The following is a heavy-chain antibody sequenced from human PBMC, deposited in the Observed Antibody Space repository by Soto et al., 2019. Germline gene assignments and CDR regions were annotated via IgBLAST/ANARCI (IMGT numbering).Heavy chain of an antibody. CDR2: IYYSGST. Sequence: QVQLQESSLGLVKPSETLSLTCTVSGGSISSYYWSWIRQPPGKGLEWIGHIYYSGSTNYNPSLKSRVTISVDTSKNQFSLKLSSVTAADTAVYCCARRYGRAFDYWGQGTLVTVSS. J-gene: IGHJ4*02. CDR1: GGSISSYY. V-gene: IGHV4-59*08. CDR3: ARRYGRAFDY. D-gene: IGHD1-1*01.